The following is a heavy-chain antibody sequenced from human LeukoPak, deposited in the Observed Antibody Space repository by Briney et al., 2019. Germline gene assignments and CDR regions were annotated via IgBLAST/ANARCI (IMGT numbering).Heavy chain of an antibody. D-gene: IGHD3-10*01. CDR2: IYYSGST. Sequence: SETLSLTCTVSGGSISSSSYYWGWIRQPPGKGLEWIGSIYYSGSTYYNPSLKSRVTISVDTSKNQFSLKLSSVTAADTAVYYCARASRGSGRVRGYYYYMDVWGKGTTVTVSS. CDR3: ARASRGSGRVRGYYYYMDV. V-gene: IGHV4-39*01. J-gene: IGHJ6*03. CDR1: GGSISSSSYY.